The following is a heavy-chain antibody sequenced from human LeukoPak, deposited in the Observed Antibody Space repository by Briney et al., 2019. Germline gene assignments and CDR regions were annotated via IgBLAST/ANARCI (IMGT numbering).Heavy chain of an antibody. J-gene: IGHJ5*02. CDR2: INHSGST. V-gene: IGHV4-34*01. CDR1: GGSFSGYY. CDR3: ARTYSNYVSLNWFDP. Sequence: PSETLSLTCAVYGGSFSGYYWSWIRQPPGKGLEWIGEINHSGSTNHNPSLKSRVTISVDSSKNQFSLKLSSVTAADTAVYYCARTYSNYVSLNWFDPWCQGTLVTVSS. D-gene: IGHD4-11*01.